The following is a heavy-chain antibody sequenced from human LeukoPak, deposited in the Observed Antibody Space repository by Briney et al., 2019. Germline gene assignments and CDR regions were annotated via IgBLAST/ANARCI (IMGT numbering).Heavy chain of an antibody. D-gene: IGHD6-6*01. Sequence: GGSLRLSCAGTGFTFSRYWMHWVRHAPGKGLVWVSRISGDGSSTTYADSVRGRFTISRDNAKNTLDLQMNSLRVEDTAVYYCARSQYSNDAFDIWGQGTMVTVSS. CDR3: ARSQYSNDAFDI. CDR1: GFTFSRYW. CDR2: ISGDGSST. J-gene: IGHJ3*02. V-gene: IGHV3-74*01.